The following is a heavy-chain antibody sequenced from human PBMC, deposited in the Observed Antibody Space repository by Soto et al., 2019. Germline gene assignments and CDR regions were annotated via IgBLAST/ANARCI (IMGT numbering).Heavy chain of an antibody. CDR2: IYYSGST. J-gene: IGHJ4*02. V-gene: IGHV4-31*03. CDR1: GGSISSGGYY. D-gene: IGHD3-9*01. CDR3: ASAPRGILTGYYL. Sequence: PSETLSLTCTVSGGSISSGGYYWSWIRQHPGKGLEWIGYIYYSGSTYYNPSLKSRVTISVDTSKNQFSLKLSSVTAADTAVYYCASAPRGILTGYYLWGQGTLVTVSS.